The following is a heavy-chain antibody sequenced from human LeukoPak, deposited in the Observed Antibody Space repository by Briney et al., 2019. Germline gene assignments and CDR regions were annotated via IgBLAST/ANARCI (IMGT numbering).Heavy chain of an antibody. D-gene: IGHD4-11*01. Sequence: LGGSLSLSCAAPGFPFSSYWMTWVRQAPGKGLEWVANIKQDGSEKYYVGSVKGRFTISRDNAKNSLFLQMNSQKAEDTAVYYCATILSNTSPFEYWGQGTLVTVSS. J-gene: IGHJ4*02. CDR2: IKQDGSEK. CDR1: GFPFSSYW. CDR3: ATILSNTSPFEY. V-gene: IGHV3-7*01.